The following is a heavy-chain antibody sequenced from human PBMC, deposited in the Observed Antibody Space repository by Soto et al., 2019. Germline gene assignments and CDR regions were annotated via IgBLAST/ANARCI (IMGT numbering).Heavy chain of an antibody. CDR1: GGTFSSYT. J-gene: IGHJ6*02. D-gene: IGHD3-22*01. CDR3: AASITMIVVVKVTGGMDV. V-gene: IGHV1-69*02. CDR2: IIPILGIA. Sequence: SVKVSCKASGGTFSSYTISWVRQAPGQGLEWMGRIIPILGIANYAQKFQGRVTITADKSTSTAYMELSSLRSEDTAVYYCAASITMIVVVKVTGGMDVWGQGTTVTVSS.